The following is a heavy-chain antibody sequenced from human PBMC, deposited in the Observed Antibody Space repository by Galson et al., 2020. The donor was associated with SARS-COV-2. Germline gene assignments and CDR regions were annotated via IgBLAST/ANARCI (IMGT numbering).Heavy chain of an antibody. D-gene: IGHD3-22*01. V-gene: IGHV1-46*01. J-gene: IGHJ2*01. CDR1: ADTFTTYY. CDR2: INPSGGST. Sequence: ASVKVSCKTSADTFTTYYIHWVRQAPGQGLEWMGIINPSGGSTNYAQKFQGRVTLTRDTSTNTVYMELSSLRSEDTVVYYCLRQYLDSSGYYYWSFGLWGRGTLVTVSS. CDR3: LRQYLDSSGYYYWSFGL.